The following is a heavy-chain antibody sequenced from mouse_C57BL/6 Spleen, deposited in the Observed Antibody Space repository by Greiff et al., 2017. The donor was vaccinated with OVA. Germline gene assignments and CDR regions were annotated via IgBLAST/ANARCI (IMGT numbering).Heavy chain of an antibody. Sequence: EVQVVESGGGLVKPGGSLKLSCAASGFTFSSYAMSWVRQTPEKRLEWVATISDGGSYTYYPDNVKGRFTISRDNAKNNLYLQMSHLKSEDTAMYYGARDPTISYWYFDVWGTGTTVTVSS. J-gene: IGHJ1*03. CDR2: ISDGGSYT. V-gene: IGHV5-4*01. CDR3: ARDPTISYWYFDV. D-gene: IGHD2-10*01. CDR1: GFTFSSYA.